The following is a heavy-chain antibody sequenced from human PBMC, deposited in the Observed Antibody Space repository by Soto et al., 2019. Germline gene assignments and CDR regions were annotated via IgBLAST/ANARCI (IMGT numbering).Heavy chain of an antibody. J-gene: IGHJ6*02. Sequence: PSETLSLTCTVSGGSISSYYWSWLRQPPGKGLEWIGYIYYSGSTNYNPSLKSRVAISVDTSKNQFSLKLSSVTAADTAVYYCASQQLVHYYYGMDVWGQGTTVTVSS. CDR3: ASQQLVHYYYGMDV. D-gene: IGHD6-13*01. V-gene: IGHV4-59*08. CDR1: GGSISSYY. CDR2: IYYSGST.